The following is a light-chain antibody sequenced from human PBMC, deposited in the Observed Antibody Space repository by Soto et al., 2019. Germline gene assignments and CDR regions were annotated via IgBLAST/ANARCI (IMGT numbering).Light chain of an antibody. J-gene: IGLJ2*01. V-gene: IGLV1-40*01. CDR3: QSYDSSLRGGV. CDR1: SSNIGAGYD. Sequence: VLTQPPSVSGAPGQRVTISCTGSSSNIGAGYDVHWYQQLPGTAPKLLIYGNSNRPSGVPDRFSGSKSGTSASLAITGLQAEDEADYYCQSYDSSLRGGVFG. CDR2: GNS.